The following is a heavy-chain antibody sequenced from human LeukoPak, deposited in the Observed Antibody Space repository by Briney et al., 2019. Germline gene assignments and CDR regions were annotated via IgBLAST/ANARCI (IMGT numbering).Heavy chain of an antibody. CDR2: INPNGGDT. Sequence: APVKVSCMASGYTLTGYYMHWVRQAPGQGLEWMGWINPNGGDTYYLQKFQGRVTMTRDTSINTAYMELSRLRSDDTAVYYCARWGADYTIDYWGQGTLVTVSS. V-gene: IGHV1-2*02. CDR1: GYTLTGYY. J-gene: IGHJ4*02. D-gene: IGHD4-11*01. CDR3: ARWGADYTIDY.